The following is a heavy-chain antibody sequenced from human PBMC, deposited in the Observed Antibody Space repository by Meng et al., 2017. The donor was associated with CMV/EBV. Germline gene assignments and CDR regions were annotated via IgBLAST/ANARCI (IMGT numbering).Heavy chain of an antibody. CDR3: ATAYCSSTSCYP. V-gene: IGHV3-53*01. D-gene: IGHD2-2*01. Sequence: GGSLRLSCAASGFTVSSNYMSWVRQAPGKGLEWVSVIYSGGSTYYADSVKGRFTISRDNSKNTLYLQMNSLRAEDTAVYCCATAYCSSTSCYPWGQGTLVTVSS. J-gene: IGHJ5*02. CDR1: GFTVSSNY. CDR2: IYSGGST.